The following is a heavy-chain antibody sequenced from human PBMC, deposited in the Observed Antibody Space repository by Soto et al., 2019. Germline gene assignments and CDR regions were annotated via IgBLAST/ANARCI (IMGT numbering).Heavy chain of an antibody. Sequence: PSETLSLTCTVSGGSITSYYWTWIRQPPGKELEWIGYIYYTGRTNCNPSLKSRLTMSVDTSKNQFSLRLSSVTAADTAVYYYARDLTIWGFFDPWGQGTLVTVSS. J-gene: IGHJ5*02. CDR3: ARDLTIWGFFDP. CDR2: IYYTGRT. D-gene: IGHD7-27*01. CDR1: GGSITSYY. V-gene: IGHV4-59*01.